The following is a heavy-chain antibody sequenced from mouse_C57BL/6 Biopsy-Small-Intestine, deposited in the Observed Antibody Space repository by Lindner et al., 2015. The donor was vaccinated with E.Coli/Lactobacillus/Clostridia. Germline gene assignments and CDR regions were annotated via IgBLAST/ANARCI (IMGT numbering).Heavy chain of an antibody. CDR2: INPSSGYT. J-gene: IGHJ2*01. CDR1: GYTFTSYT. D-gene: IGHD3-2*02. CDR3: ARSEGSSGFFDY. Sequence: VQLQESGAELARPGASVKMSCKASGYTFTSYTMHWVKQRPGQGLEWIGYINPSSGYTKYNQKFKDKATLTADKSSSTAYMQLSSLTSEDSAVYYCARSEGSSGFFDYWGQGTTLTVSS. V-gene: IGHV1-4*01.